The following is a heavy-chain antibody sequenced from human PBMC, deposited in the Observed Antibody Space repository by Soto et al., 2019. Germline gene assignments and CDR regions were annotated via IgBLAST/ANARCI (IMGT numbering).Heavy chain of an antibody. CDR1: GFTFSIHG. D-gene: IGHD6-19*01. J-gene: IGHJ4*02. CDR2: IWYDGSDK. CDR3: ARDRYSSGWYGVDC. Sequence: GSLRLSCAASGFTFSIHGMHWVRQAPGKGLEWVAVIWYDGSDKYYADSVKGRFTISRDNSKNTLYLQMNSLRAEDTAVYYCARDRYSSGWYGVDCWGQGTLVTVSS. V-gene: IGHV3-33*01.